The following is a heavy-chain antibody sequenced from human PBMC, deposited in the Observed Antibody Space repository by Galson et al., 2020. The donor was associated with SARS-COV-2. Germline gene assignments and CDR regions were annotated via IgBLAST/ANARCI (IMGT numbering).Heavy chain of an antibody. CDR2: IKRNIDGGPT. D-gene: IGHD2-15*01. Sequence: GGSLRLSCTASGFSMSTAWMSWVRQAPGKGLEWVGRIKRNIDGGPTDYAAPVKGRFTISRDDSKNSLYLEMNSLKTEDTAVYYCAAEGYCRGGSRYSGEYNWLDPWGQGTLVTVSS. CDR1: GFSMSTAW. V-gene: IGHV3-15*01. CDR3: AAEGYCRGGSRYSGEYNWLDP. J-gene: IGHJ5*02.